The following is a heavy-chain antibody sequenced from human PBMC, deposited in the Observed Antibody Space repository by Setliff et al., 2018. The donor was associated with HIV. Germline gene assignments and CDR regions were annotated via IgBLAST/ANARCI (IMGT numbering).Heavy chain of an antibody. V-gene: IGHV3-23*01. Sequence: PGGSLRLSCAGSGFTVNSGAMNWVRQAPGKGLEWVSTVGCWGTCTYFAGSVKGRFTISADTSKNTLYLQMTRLSAEDTAVYYCARDLDPYFAMAVWGQGTTVTVSS. J-gene: IGHJ6*02. CDR3: ARDLDPYFAMAV. CDR2: VGCWGTCT. CDR1: GFTVNSGA.